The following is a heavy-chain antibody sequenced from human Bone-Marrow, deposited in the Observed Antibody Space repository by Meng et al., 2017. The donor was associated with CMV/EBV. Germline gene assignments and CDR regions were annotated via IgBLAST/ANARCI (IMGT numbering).Heavy chain of an antibody. CDR2: INPNSGGT. V-gene: IGHV1-2*02. J-gene: IGHJ4*02. CDR3: ARERGKFGAQPPAY. D-gene: IGHD3-10*01. Sequence: ASVKVSCKASGYTFTDYYMHWVRQAPGQGLEWMGWINPNSGGTNYAQKFQGRVTMTRETSISTAYMELSRLRSDDTAVYYCARERGKFGAQPPAYWGQGTLVTVSS. CDR1: GYTFTDYY.